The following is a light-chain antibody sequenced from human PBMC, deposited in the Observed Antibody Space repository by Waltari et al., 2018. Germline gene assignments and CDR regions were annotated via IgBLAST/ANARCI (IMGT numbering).Light chain of an antibody. CDR1: NSDVGIYNS. CDR2: DVS. V-gene: IGLV2-14*03. J-gene: IGLJ3*02. Sequence: QSALTQPASVSGSPGQSITLSCRGANSDVGIYNSVPWYQQHPGLAPKLLISDVSDRPSGVSDRFSGSKSGNTAFLIISGLQAEDEGDYYCCSYTARDTLVFGGGTKVTVL. CDR3: CSYTARDTLV.